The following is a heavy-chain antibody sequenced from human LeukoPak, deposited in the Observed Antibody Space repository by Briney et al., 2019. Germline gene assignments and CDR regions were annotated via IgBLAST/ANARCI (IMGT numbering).Heavy chain of an antibody. CDR3: ARHGVWELRAGFDP. J-gene: IGHJ5*02. CDR1: GYILTNNW. CDR2: IYPGNSDT. D-gene: IGHD1-26*01. Sequence: GESLKISCKISGYILTNNWIGWVRQVPGKGLEWMGLIYPGNSDTKYSPSFQGQVTFSVDKSISTAYLHWSSLKASDTAMYYCARHGVWELRAGFDPWGQGTLVTVSS. V-gene: IGHV5-51*01.